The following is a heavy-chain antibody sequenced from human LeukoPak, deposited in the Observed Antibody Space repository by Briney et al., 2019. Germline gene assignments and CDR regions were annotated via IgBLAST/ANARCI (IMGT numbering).Heavy chain of an antibody. CDR3: ARGPRRSPEWFDP. V-gene: IGHV1-69*13. Sequence: GASVKVSCKASGYTFTSYAMHWVRQAPGQGLEWMGGIIPIFGTANYAQKFQGRVTITADESTSTAYMELSSLRSEDTAVYYCARGPRRSPEWFDPWGQGTLVTVSS. J-gene: IGHJ5*02. CDR1: GYTFTSYA. CDR2: IIPIFGTA.